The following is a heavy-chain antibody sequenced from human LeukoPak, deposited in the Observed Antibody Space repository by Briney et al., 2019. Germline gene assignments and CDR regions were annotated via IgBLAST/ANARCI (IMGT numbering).Heavy chain of an antibody. Sequence: ASVKASCKASGYTFTGYYMHWVRQAPGQGLEWMGWINPNSGGTNYAQKFQGRVTMTRDTSISTAYMELSRLRSDDTAVYYCARDPGYYDFWSGYYKGYYYYMDVWGKGTTVTVSS. CDR3: ARDPGYYDFWSGYYKGYYYYMDV. D-gene: IGHD3-3*01. CDR2: INPNSGGT. J-gene: IGHJ6*03. V-gene: IGHV1-2*02. CDR1: GYTFTGYY.